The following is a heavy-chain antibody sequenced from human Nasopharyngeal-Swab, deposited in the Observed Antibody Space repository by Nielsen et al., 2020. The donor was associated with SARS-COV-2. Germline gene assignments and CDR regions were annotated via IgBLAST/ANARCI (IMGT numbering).Heavy chain of an antibody. Sequence: GESLKISCAASGFTFSNSSMNWVRQAPGKGLEWVSSISSSTSYIYYADSVKGRFPISRDNAKNSLYLQMNSLRAEDTAVYYCARDGFGESPYYYYYGMDVWGQGTTVTVSS. J-gene: IGHJ6*02. CDR2: ISSSTSYI. CDR1: GFTFSNSS. CDR3: ARDGFGESPYYYYYGMDV. V-gene: IGHV3-21*01. D-gene: IGHD3-10*01.